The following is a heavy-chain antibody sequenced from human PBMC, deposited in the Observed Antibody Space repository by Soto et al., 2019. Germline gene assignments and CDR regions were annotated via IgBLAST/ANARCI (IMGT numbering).Heavy chain of an antibody. J-gene: IGHJ6*02. V-gene: IGHV4-59*01. Sequence: SETLSLTCTVSGASITTYYGSWIRQPPGKGLEWIGYMYNTGSTVYNPSFKSRVTISVDTSKNQFSLKLNSVTAADTAVYYCARDLWGYCGTDCYPLDVWGQGTTVTVSS. CDR1: GASITTYY. D-gene: IGHD2-21*02. CDR3: ARDLWGYCGTDCYPLDV. CDR2: MYNTGST.